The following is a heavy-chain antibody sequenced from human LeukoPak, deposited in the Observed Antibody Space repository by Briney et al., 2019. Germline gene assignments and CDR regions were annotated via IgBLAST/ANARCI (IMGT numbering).Heavy chain of an antibody. CDR1: GGTFSSYT. CDR2: IIPLLGIA. D-gene: IGHD2-2*01. J-gene: IGHJ5*02. V-gene: IGHV1-69*02. Sequence: GSSVKISCNTSGGTFSSYTISWGRQAPGHKLEGMGRIIPLLGIANYAHTFLGGGTITAAKSTSTASKELCSLRSEDTAVYYCARSKYQLLTRHNWFDPWGQGTLVTVSS. CDR3: ARSKYQLLTRHNWFDP.